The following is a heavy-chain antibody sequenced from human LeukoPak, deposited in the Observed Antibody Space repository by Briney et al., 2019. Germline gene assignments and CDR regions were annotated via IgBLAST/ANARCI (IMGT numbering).Heavy chain of an antibody. V-gene: IGHV4-39*07. J-gene: IGHJ4*02. CDR2: IYYTGST. Sequence: SEPLSLTCTVSGGSIRSSSYYWGWIRQPPGTGLEWIGRIYYTGSTYYNPSLKSRVTISVDTSKNQFSLKLNSVTAADTAVYYCARVYYYDSSDYYDTSCFDYCGQGTLVTVSS. CDR1: GGSIRSSSYY. CDR3: ARVYYYDSSDYYDTSCFDY. D-gene: IGHD3-22*01.